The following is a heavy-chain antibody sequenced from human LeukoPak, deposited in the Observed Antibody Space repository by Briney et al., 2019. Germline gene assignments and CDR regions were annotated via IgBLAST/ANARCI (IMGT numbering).Heavy chain of an antibody. V-gene: IGHV4-59*01. CDR3: ATITDDGHSDY. CDR1: VFTFTYAW. Sequence: PGGSLKLSCAASVFTFTYAWMSWVRQAPGKGLEWIGYIFYTVKTKYNPSLGSRVTISVDTSKNQFSLKLTSVTAADTAMYYCATITDDGHSDYWGQGTLVTVSS. J-gene: IGHJ4*02. D-gene: IGHD1-20*01. CDR2: IFYTVKT.